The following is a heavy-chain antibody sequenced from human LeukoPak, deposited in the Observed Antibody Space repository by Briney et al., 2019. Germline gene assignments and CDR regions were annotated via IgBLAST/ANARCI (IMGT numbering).Heavy chain of an antibody. J-gene: IGHJ4*02. CDR3: ARTYYGSGSYQDY. D-gene: IGHD3-10*01. V-gene: IGHV4-39*07. CDR1: GGSISSSSYY. CDR2: IYYSGST. Sequence: SETLSLTCTVSGGSISSSSYYWGWIRQPPGKGLEWIGSIYYSGSTYYNPSLKSRVTISVDTSKNQFSLKLSSVTAADTAVYYCARTYYGSGSYQDYWGQGTLVTVSS.